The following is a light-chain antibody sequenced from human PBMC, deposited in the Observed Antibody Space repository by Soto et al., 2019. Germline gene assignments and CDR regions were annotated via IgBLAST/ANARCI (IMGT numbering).Light chain of an antibody. CDR2: EVS. CDR3: SSYTSSTTPVYV. Sequence: QSAVTQPASVSGSPGQSITVSCTGTSSDVGGYKYVSWYQQHPGKAPKLMIYEVSNRPSGVSNRFSGSESGNTASLTISGLQAEHEADYYCSSYTSSTTPVYVFGTGTKLTVL. CDR1: SSDVGGYKY. J-gene: IGLJ1*01. V-gene: IGLV2-14*01.